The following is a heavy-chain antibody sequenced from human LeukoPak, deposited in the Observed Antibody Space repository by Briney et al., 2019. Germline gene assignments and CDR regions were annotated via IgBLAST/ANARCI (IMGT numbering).Heavy chain of an antibody. CDR1: AYRCTSYC. Sequence: GESLKISCHGSAYRCTSYCIGWVRHMPGEGLVWMGFIYPGDSDTRYSPSFQGHITISADKSITTDYLQWSSLQASDTAMYYCAIAGDSSTSCYRCFDYWGQGTLVTVSS. CDR3: AIAGDSSTSCYRCFDY. CDR2: IYPGDSDT. V-gene: IGHV5-51*01. J-gene: IGHJ4*02. D-gene: IGHD2-2*02.